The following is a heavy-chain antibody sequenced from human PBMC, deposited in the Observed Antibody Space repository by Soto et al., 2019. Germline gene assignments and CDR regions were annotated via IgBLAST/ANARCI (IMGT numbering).Heavy chain of an antibody. Sequence: QVQLQESGPGLVKPSGTLSLTCAVSGGSISSSNWWSWVRQPPGKGLEWIGEIYHSGSTNYNPSLKRRVTXSXDXPKNQFSLKLSSVTAADTAVYYCARVWTTVTNWFDPWGQGTLVTVSS. CDR2: IYHSGST. J-gene: IGHJ5*02. CDR1: GGSISSSNW. D-gene: IGHD4-17*01. CDR3: ARVWTTVTNWFDP. V-gene: IGHV4-4*02.